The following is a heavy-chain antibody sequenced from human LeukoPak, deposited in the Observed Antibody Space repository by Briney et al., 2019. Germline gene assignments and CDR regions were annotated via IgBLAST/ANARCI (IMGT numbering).Heavy chain of an antibody. J-gene: IGHJ3*02. CDR1: GDSISGDY. D-gene: IGHD3-22*01. Sequence: PSETLSLTCTVSGDSISGDYWSWIRQSPGKGLGWIGYFHHTAGTRYNPSLQSRVTISIDTSRKHFSLKLNSLSASDTAVYFCARLLDYDTSGDPDTFDIWGQGTMVTVSS. CDR2: FHHTAGT. CDR3: ARLLDYDTSGDPDTFDI. V-gene: IGHV4-59*08.